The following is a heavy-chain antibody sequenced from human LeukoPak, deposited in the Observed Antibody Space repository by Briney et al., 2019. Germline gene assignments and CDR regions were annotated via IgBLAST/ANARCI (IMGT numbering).Heavy chain of an antibody. J-gene: IGHJ3*02. CDR2: ISWNSGSI. D-gene: IGHD3-3*01. CDR3: AKGYTIFGVVIRGGTLDAFDI. Sequence: SLRLSCAASGFTFDDYAMHWVRQAPGKGLEWVSGISWNSGSIGYADSVKGRFTISRDNAKNSLYLQMNSLRAEDMALYYCAKGYTIFGVVIRGGTLDAFDIWGQGTMVTVSS. V-gene: IGHV3-9*03. CDR1: GFTFDDYA.